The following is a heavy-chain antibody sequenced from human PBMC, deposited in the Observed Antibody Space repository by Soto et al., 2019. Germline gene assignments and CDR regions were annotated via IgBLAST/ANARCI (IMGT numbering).Heavy chain of an antibody. Sequence: PGGSLRLSCAASGFTFSSYAMSWVRQAPGKGLEWVSAISGSGGSTYYADSVKGRFTISRDNSKNTLCLQMNSLRAEDTAVYYCAKGASNYLYCSSTSCYLLDYWGQGTLVTVSS. J-gene: IGHJ4*02. D-gene: IGHD2-2*01. CDR1: GFTFSSYA. CDR3: AKGASNYLYCSSTSCYLLDY. CDR2: ISGSGGST. V-gene: IGHV3-23*01.